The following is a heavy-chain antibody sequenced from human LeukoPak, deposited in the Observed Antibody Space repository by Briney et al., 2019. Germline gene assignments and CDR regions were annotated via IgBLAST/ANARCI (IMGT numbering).Heavy chain of an antibody. D-gene: IGHD4-17*01. CDR2: INPDGGST. V-gene: IGHV3-64*01. Sequence: GGSLRLSCAASGFTFSRYSMHWVRQAPGKGPEYIASINPDGGSTDYANSAKGRFTISRDNSKNMLYLQMGSLRAEDMAVYYCARDSMTTVTTYTFGDYWGQGTLVAVSS. CDR1: GFTFSRYS. CDR3: ARDSMTTVTTYTFGDY. J-gene: IGHJ4*02.